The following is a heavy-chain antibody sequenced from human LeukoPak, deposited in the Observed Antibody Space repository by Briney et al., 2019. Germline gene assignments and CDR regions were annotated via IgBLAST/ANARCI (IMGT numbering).Heavy chain of an antibody. CDR1: GVSISNNYFY. Sequence: TSETLSLTCSVSGVSISNNYFYWAWIRQPPGKGLELIGYVHYSGSSLYNSSLKSRVTVSADTSRNQFSLSLTSVTAADTAMYYCATLGLLRGAGFNLATHFDFWGQGTLVAVSS. D-gene: IGHD1-26*01. CDR2: VHYSGSS. V-gene: IGHV4-39*01. J-gene: IGHJ4*02. CDR3: ATLGLLRGAGFNLATHFDF.